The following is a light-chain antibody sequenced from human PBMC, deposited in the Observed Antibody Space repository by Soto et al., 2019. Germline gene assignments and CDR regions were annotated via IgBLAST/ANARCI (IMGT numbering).Light chain of an antibody. CDR3: SSYAGSNNPHVV. Sequence: CALTQPPSASGSPGQSVTISCTGTSSDVGGYNYVSWYQQHPGKAPKLMIYEVSKRPSGVPDRFSGSKSGNAASLTVSGLQAEDGADYYCSSYAGSNNPHVVFGGGTKLTVL. J-gene: IGLJ2*01. CDR2: EVS. CDR1: SSDVGGYNY. V-gene: IGLV2-8*01.